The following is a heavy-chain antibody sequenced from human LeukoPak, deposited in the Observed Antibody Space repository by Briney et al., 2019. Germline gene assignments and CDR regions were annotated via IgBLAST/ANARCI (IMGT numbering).Heavy chain of an antibody. J-gene: IGHJ4*02. CDR1: GVSISTYY. CDR2: IYSSGNT. D-gene: IGHD6-19*01. CDR3: AGTNSDWVDY. V-gene: IGHV4-4*07. Sequence: SETLSLTCTVSGVSISTYYWSWIRQPAGKGLEWIGRIYSSGNTNYNPSLKSRVIMSVDTSKNQFSLKLSSVTAADTAVYYCAGTNSDWVDYWGQGTLVTVSS.